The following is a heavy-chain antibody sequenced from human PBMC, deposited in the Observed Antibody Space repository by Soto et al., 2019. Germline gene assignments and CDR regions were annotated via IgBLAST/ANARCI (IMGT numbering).Heavy chain of an antibody. J-gene: IGHJ4*02. V-gene: IGHV4-30-4*01. CDR3: ATCGGDCFFDY. CDR1: GDSISSGDYY. D-gene: IGHD2-21*02. CDR2: IHYTGGT. Sequence: QVQLQESGPGLVKASQTLSLTCTVSGDSISSGDYYWSWIRQSPGKGLEWIGYIHYTGGTYYNPSLKSRFTISLDTSKNQFSLKLSYVTAADTAVYYCATCGGDCFFDYWGQGTLVTVSS.